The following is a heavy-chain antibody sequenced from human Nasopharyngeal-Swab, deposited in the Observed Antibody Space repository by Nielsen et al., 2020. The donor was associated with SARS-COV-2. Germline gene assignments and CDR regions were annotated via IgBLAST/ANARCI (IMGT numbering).Heavy chain of an antibody. D-gene: IGHD3-3*01. CDR3: ARDIEEWLVVPSLSFDY. CDR2: ISAYNTDT. CDR1: GYSFPSYG. J-gene: IGHJ4*02. V-gene: IGHV1-18*01. Sequence: ASVKVSCKASGYSFPSYGISWVRQAPGQGLEWMGWISAYNTDTKYAQNLQGRVSMTADTSTSTAYMELRSLRSDDTAMYYCARDIEEWLVVPSLSFDYWGQGTLITVSS.